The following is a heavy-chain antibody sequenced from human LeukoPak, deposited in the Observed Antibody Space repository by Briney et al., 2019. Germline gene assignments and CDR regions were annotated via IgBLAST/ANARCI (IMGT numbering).Heavy chain of an antibody. J-gene: IGHJ4*02. CDR1: GGSISSYY. Sequence: SETLSLTCTVSGGSISSYYWSWIRQPPGKGLEWIGYIYYSGSTNYNPSLKSRVTISVDTSKNQFSLQLNSVTPEDTAVYYCARGGIEGHVEATPGYFDYWGQGTLVTVSS. V-gene: IGHV4-59*12. CDR3: ARGGIEGHVEATPGYFDY. CDR2: IYYSGST. D-gene: IGHD5-12*01.